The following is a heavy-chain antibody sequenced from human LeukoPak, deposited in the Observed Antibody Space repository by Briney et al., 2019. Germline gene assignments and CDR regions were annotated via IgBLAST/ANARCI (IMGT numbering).Heavy chain of an antibody. D-gene: IGHD4-23*01. CDR1: GFAFSSYS. CDR2: ISTSSSYI. CDR3: ARGATVRTPPVDY. Sequence: GGSLRLSCAASGFAFSSYSMNWVPQAPGKGLEWVSSISTSSSYIYYADSVKGRFTISRDNAKNSLYLQMNSLRAEDTAVYYCARGATVRTPPVDYWGQGTLVTVSS. V-gene: IGHV3-21*01. J-gene: IGHJ4*02.